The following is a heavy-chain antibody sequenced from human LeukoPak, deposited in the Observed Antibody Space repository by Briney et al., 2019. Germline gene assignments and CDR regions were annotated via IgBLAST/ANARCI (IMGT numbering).Heavy chain of an antibody. Sequence: SETLSLTCTVSGGSISSYYWSWIRQPAGKGLEWIGRIYTSGSTNYNPSLKSRVTMSVDTSKNQFSLKLSYVTAADTAVDYCAGDYDSRGYLFDYWGQGTLVTVSS. CDR1: GGSISSYY. CDR2: IYTSGST. CDR3: AGDYDSRGYLFDY. J-gene: IGHJ4*02. D-gene: IGHD3-22*01. V-gene: IGHV4-4*07.